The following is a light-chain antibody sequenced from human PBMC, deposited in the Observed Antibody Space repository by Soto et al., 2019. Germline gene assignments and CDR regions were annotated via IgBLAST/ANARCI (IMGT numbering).Light chain of an antibody. CDR1: QSISSY. CDR2: AAS. J-gene: IGKJ4*01. V-gene: IGKV1-39*01. Sequence: DIQIAQSPTPPSASVGERGNITLRASQSISSYLNWYQRKPRKAPTLLIYAASTLQSGVPSRYSGSRSGTDFTLTISSLQAQDFATYYCQQHYSTPPLTFGQGTKVDIK. CDR3: QQHYSTPPLT.